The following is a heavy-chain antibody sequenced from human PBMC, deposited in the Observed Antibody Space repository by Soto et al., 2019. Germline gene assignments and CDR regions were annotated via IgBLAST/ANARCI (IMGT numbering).Heavy chain of an antibody. Sequence: QITLEESGPAVVKPTQTLTLTCTFSGFSLSNSGESVGWIRQPPGKALEWLGLIYWNGIERYNPSLKRRLSITTDTSKNHVLLTVTNMDPVDTATYFCAHGDPLDFHYWGQGTLVTVSP. CDR1: GFSLSNSGES. CDR3: AHGDPLDFHY. CDR2: IYWNGIE. J-gene: IGHJ4*02. V-gene: IGHV2-5*01. D-gene: IGHD3-10*01.